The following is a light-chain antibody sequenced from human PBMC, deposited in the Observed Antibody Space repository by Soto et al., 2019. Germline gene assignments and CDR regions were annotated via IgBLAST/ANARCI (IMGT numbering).Light chain of an antibody. CDR2: ANN. V-gene: IGLV1-40*01. CDR1: SSNIGAGYD. CDR3: QSYDTNLRWV. Sequence: QSVLTQPPSVSGAPGQRVTISCTGSSSNIGAGYDVHWYQQFPGTAPKLLIYANNNRPSGVPDRFSASKSGTSASLAITGLQADDAADYYCQSYDTNLRWVFGTGTKVTVL. J-gene: IGLJ1*01.